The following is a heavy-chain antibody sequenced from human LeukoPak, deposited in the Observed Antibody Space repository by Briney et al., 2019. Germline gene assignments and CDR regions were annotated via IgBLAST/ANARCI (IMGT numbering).Heavy chain of an antibody. CDR1: GSTFSSYW. J-gene: IGHJ6*03. CDR2: IKQDGSEK. V-gene: IGHV3-7*01. Sequence: GGSLRLSCAASGSTFSSYWMSWVRQAPGKGLEWVANIKQDGSEKYYVDSVKGRFTISRDNAKNSLYLQMNSLRAEDTAVYYCARGGPLSSSWYYYYYYYMDVWGKGTTVTVSS. D-gene: IGHD6-13*01. CDR3: ARGGPLSSSWYYYYYYYMDV.